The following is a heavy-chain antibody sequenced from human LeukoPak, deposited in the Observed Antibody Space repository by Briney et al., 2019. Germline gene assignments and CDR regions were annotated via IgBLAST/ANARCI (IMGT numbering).Heavy chain of an antibody. Sequence: PGGSLRLSCAASGFTFSSYWMSWVRQAPGKGLEWVANIKQDGSEKYNVDSVKGRFTISRDNAKNSLYLQMNSLRAEDTAVYYCTRGGSAWSDFDYWGQGTLVTVSS. CDR3: TRGGSAWSDFDY. D-gene: IGHD3-16*01. CDR2: IKQDGSEK. CDR1: GFTFSSYW. J-gene: IGHJ4*02. V-gene: IGHV3-7*04.